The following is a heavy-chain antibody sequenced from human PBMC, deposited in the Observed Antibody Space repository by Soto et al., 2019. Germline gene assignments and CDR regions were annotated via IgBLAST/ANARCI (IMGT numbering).Heavy chain of an antibody. Sequence: PGGSLRLSCAASGFTFSSYSMNWVRQAPGKGLEWVSSISSSSYIYYADSVKGRFTISRDNAKNSLYLQMNSLRAEDTAVYYCARVVVVAANYGMDVWGQGTTVTVSS. D-gene: IGHD2-15*01. CDR1: GFTFSSYS. V-gene: IGHV3-21*01. CDR2: ISSSSYI. CDR3: ARVVVVAANYGMDV. J-gene: IGHJ6*02.